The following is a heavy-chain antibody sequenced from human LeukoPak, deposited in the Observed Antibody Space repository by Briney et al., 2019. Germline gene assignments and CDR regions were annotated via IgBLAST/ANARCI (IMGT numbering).Heavy chain of an antibody. D-gene: IGHD1-26*01. J-gene: IGHJ5*02. CDR3: ARDLSSVGLRNWFDP. CDR2: IYSGGST. CDR1: GFTVSSNY. Sequence: GGSLRLSCAASGFTVSSNYMSWVRQAPGKGLEWVSVIYSGGSTYYADSVKGRFTISRDNSKNTLYLQMNSLRAEDTAVYYCARDLSSVGLRNWFDPWGQGTLVTVSS. V-gene: IGHV3-53*01.